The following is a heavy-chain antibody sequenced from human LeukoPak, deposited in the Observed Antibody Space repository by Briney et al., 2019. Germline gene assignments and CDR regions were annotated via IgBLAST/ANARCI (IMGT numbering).Heavy chain of an antibody. J-gene: IGHJ4*02. V-gene: IGHV3-30*04. CDR1: GFTFSTYA. CDR2: ISYDGRNK. Sequence: PGGSLRLSCAASGFTFSTYAMHWVRQAPGKGLEWVAVISYDGRNKYYADSVKGRFTISRDNSKNTLYLQVNSLRAEDTAVYYCARGGGDGYNFGYWGQGALVTVSS. CDR3: ARGGGDGYNFGY. D-gene: IGHD5-24*01.